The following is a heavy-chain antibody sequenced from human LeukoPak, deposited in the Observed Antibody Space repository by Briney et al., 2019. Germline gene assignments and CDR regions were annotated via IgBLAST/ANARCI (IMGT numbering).Heavy chain of an antibody. Sequence: ASVKVSCKASGYTFTSYGISWVRQAPGQGLEWMGWSSGYNGNTNYAQKLQGRVTMTTDTSTSTAYMELRSLRSDDTAVYYCAREGVAAGRFDYWGQGTLVTVSS. D-gene: IGHD6-13*01. CDR1: GYTFTSYG. J-gene: IGHJ4*02. CDR3: AREGVAAGRFDY. CDR2: SSGYNGNT. V-gene: IGHV1-18*01.